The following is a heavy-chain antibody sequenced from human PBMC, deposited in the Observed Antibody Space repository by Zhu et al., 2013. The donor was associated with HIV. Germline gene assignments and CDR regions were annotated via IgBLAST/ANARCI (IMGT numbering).Heavy chain of an antibody. D-gene: IGHD3-10*01. V-gene: IGHV4-39*07. CDR3: ARDPYLGSGSYYHYNYMDV. Sequence: QVQLQESGPGLVKPSETLSLTCTVSGGSISSSSYYWGWIRQPPGKGLEWIGSIYYSGSTYYNPSLKSRVTISVDTSKNQFSLKLSSVTAADTAVYYCARDPYLGSGSYYHYNYMDVWGKGTTVTVSS. CDR1: GGSISSSSYY. CDR2: IYYSGST. J-gene: IGHJ6*03.